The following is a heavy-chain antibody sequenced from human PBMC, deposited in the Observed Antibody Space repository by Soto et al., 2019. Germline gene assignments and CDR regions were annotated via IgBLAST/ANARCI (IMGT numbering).Heavy chain of an antibody. J-gene: IGHJ4*02. CDR1: GFTFSSYG. V-gene: IGHV3-33*01. CDR3: ARDSIAVAGTDY. Sequence: GGSLRLSCAASGFTFSSYGMHWVRQAPGKGLEWVAVIWYDGSNKYYADSVKGRFTISRDNSKNTLYLQMNSLRAEDTAVYYCARDSIAVAGTDYWGQGTLVTVSS. CDR2: IWYDGSNK. D-gene: IGHD6-19*01.